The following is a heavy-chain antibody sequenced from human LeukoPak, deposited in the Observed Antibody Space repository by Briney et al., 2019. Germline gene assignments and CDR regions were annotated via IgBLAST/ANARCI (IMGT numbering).Heavy chain of an antibody. D-gene: IGHD3-22*01. CDR2: IYPGDSDT. Sequence: GESLKISCKGSGYSFTSYWIGWVRQMPGKGLEWMGIIYPGDSDTRYSPSFRGQVTISADKSISTAYLQWSSLKASDTAMYYCASGAVKYYYDSSGEEYFQHWGQGTLVTVSS. CDR3: ASGAVKYYYDSSGEEYFQH. J-gene: IGHJ1*01. CDR1: GYSFTSYW. V-gene: IGHV5-51*01.